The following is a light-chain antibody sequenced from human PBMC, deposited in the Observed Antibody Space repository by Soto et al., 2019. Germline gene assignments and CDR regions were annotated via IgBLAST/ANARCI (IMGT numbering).Light chain of an antibody. Sequence: EIVMTQSPVTLSVSPGERDTLSCRASQSVSSNLAWYQQKPGQAPRLLIYGASTRATGIPARFSGSGSGTQFTLTISGLQSEDFAVYYCQQYNNWPTAFGQGTKVDIK. CDR3: QQYNNWPTA. CDR2: GAS. J-gene: IGKJ1*01. V-gene: IGKV3-15*01. CDR1: QSVSSN.